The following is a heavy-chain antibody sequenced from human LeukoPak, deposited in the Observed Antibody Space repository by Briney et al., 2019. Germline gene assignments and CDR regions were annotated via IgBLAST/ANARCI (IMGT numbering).Heavy chain of an antibody. V-gene: IGHV4-4*07. CDR2: IYTSGST. CDR3: ARDSGDSSGYYYLFDY. J-gene: IGHJ4*02. CDR1: GGSISSYY. D-gene: IGHD3-22*01. Sequence: SETLSLTCTVSGGSISSYYWSWIRQPAGKGLECIGRIYTSGSTNYNPSLKSRVTMSVDTSKNQFSLKLSSVTAADTAVYYCARDSGDSSGYYYLFDYWGQGTLVTVSS.